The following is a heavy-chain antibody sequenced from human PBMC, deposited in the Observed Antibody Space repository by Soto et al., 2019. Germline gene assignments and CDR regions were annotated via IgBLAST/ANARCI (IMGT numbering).Heavy chain of an antibody. CDR3: ALRGPTTYACDY. V-gene: IGHV2-5*02. J-gene: IGHJ4*02. Sequence: QITLNESGPTLMKPTQTLTLTCTVSGFSLSTNGVGVVWIRQPPGKALEWLALIYRDDDKRYSPSLKRRFTITKDTSKSHVVLTMQNMDPVDTSTDYAALRGPTTYACDYWGQGPLVTVSP. CDR2: IYRDDDK. CDR1: GFSLSTNGVG. D-gene: IGHD2-2*01.